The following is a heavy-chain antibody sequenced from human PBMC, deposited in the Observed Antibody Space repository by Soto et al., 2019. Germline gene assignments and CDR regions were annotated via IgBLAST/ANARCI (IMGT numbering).Heavy chain of an antibody. J-gene: IGHJ4*02. CDR1: GYPFTSYG. CDR2: INPYNGNT. V-gene: IGHV1-18*04. Sequence: QVQLVQSGGEVKRPGASVKVSCKASGYPFTSYGFSWVRRAPGQGLEWMGWINPYNGNTKYAQKFQGRVTMTTDTSTTTAYMELRSLSHDDTAVYYCARNLASVHDYWGQGSLVTVSS. D-gene: IGHD1-1*01. CDR3: ARNLASVHDY.